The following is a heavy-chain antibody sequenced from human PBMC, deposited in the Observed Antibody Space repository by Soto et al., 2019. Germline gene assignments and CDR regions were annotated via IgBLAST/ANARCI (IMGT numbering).Heavy chain of an antibody. D-gene: IGHD3-10*01. CDR2: ISGSGGST. Sequence: HPGGSLRLSCAASGFTFSSYAMSWVRQAPGKGLEWVSAISGSGGSTYYADSVKGRFTISRDNSKNTLYLQMNSLRAEDTAVYYCAKDYSMVRGPWIDYWGQGTLVTVSS. J-gene: IGHJ4*02. V-gene: IGHV3-23*01. CDR3: AKDYSMVRGPWIDY. CDR1: GFTFSSYA.